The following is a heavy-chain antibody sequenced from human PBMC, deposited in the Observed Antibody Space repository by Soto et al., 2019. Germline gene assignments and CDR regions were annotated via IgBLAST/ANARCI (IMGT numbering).Heavy chain of an antibody. CDR3: ARLMGTSFDL. CDR2: ARNKVNSYII. CDR1: GFNFNDHY. J-gene: IGHJ4*02. D-gene: IGHD2-8*01. V-gene: IGHV3-72*01. Sequence: ESGGGLVQPGGSLRLSCVASGFNFNDHYMDWVRQAPGKGLEWVGRARNKVNSYIIAYAASVQGRFTISRDDSKSSLSLQMNSLKTEDTAVYFCARLMGTSFDLWGQGTLVTVSS.